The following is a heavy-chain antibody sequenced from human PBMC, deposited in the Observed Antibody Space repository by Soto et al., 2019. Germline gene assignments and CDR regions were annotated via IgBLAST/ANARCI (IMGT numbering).Heavy chain of an antibody. V-gene: IGHV1-46*01. CDR3: ARDASRGTYYYYGMDV. D-gene: IGHD3-16*01. Sequence: QVQLVQSGAEVKKPGASVKVSCKASGYTFTSYYMHWVRQAPGQGLEWMGIINPSGGSTSYAQKLQGRVTMTRDTSTSTVYMELRSLRSEDTAVYYCARDASRGTYYYYGMDVWGQGTTVTVSS. J-gene: IGHJ6*02. CDR1: GYTFTSYY. CDR2: INPSGGST.